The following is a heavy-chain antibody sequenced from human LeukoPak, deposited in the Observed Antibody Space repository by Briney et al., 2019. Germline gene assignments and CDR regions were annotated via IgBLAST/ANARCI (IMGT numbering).Heavy chain of an antibody. CDR1: GDSLSSNSVA. CDR3: VRGKLGTAWSMQLDY. Sequence: SQTLSLTCAISGDSLSSNSVAWNWIRQSPSRGLEWLGRTYYRSKWYDDYAKSVKSRITITSDTSKNQFSLHLDSVAPDDTAMYYCVRGKLGTAWSMQLDYWGQGTLVTVSS. V-gene: IGHV6-1*01. D-gene: IGHD6-19*01. J-gene: IGHJ4*02. CDR2: TYYRSKWYD.